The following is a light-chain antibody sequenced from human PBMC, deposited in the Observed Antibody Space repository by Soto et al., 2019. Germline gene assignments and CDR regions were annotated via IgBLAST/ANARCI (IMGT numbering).Light chain of an antibody. J-gene: IGLJ1*01. Sequence: QSVLTQPPSVSGAPGQRVTISCTGSSSNIGAGYDVHWYQQLPGTAPKLLIYGNSNRPSGVPDRFSGSKSDTSVSLAITGLRAEDGADYYCQSYDNTLSGFYVFGTGTKVTVL. CDR2: GNS. CDR1: SSNIGAGYD. V-gene: IGLV1-40*01. CDR3: QSYDNTLSGFYV.